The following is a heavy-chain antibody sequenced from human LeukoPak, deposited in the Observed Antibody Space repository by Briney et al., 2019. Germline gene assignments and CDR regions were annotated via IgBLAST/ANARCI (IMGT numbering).Heavy chain of an antibody. CDR2: INHSGST. D-gene: IGHD3-22*01. V-gene: IGHV4-31*03. CDR1: GGSISSGASD. J-gene: IGHJ2*01. CDR3: ARAARQGFTMIVVPFFYFDL. Sequence: SETLSLTCTVSGGSISSGASDWGWIRQHPKRGLEWVGYINHSGSTYYNPSLGSRVTMSVDTSKNQFSLKLSPVTAADSAVYYCARAARQGFTMIVVPFFYFDLWGRGILVTVSS.